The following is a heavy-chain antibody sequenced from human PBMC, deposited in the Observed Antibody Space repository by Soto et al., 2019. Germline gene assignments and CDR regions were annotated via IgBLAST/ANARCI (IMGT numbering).Heavy chain of an antibody. Sequence: GALRPSSGGSGVTLSASPIHWGRQGFGKGLEWVGRIRDQANSYATAYVASVKGRFTISRDDSKNTAYLHMNSLKTEDTAVYYCTRLRLGTGSTDYWGQGTLGTVSS. V-gene: IGHV3-73*01. CDR1: GVTLSASP. J-gene: IGHJ4*02. CDR3: TRLRLGTGSTDY. D-gene: IGHD1-7*01. CDR2: IRDQANSYAT.